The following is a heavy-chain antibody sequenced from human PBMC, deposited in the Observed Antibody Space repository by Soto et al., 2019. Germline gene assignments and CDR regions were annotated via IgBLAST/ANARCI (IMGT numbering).Heavy chain of an antibody. CDR3: AKALGEISPESSDH. CDR1: GFTFSSYG. V-gene: IGHV3-30*18. J-gene: IGHJ4*02. D-gene: IGHD3-16*01. CDR2: ISYDGSTQ. Sequence: QVQLAESGGGVVQPGRSLRLSCAASGFTFSSYGMNWVRQAPGKALEWVAIISYDGSTQYYADSVKGRFTISRDTTKNALSLQMNSLGPEDTAVDDCAKALGEISPESSDHWGQGVLVTVSS.